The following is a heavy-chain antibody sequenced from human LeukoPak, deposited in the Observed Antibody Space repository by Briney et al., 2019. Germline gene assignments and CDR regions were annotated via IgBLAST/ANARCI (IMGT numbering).Heavy chain of an antibody. D-gene: IGHD3-22*01. CDR2: VKQDGSEK. Sequence: GGSLRLSCAASGFTFSSYWMSWVRQAPGKGLEWVANVKQDGSEKYYVDSVKGRFTISRDNSKNTLYLQMNSLRAEDTAVYYCAKGGYYDSSGYGWGQGTLVTVSS. V-gene: IGHV3-7*03. CDR3: AKGGYYDSSGYG. J-gene: IGHJ4*02. CDR1: GFTFSSYW.